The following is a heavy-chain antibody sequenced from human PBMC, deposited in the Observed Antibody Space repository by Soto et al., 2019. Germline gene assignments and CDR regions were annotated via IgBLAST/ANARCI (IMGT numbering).Heavy chain of an antibody. V-gene: IGHV1-18*01. Sequence: ASVKVSCKASGYTFTSYGISWVRQSPGQGLKWLGWISASNGNTDYAQKLQGRVTMTTDTSTCTAYMELRSLRSDDTAVYYCARDQKTDVVVPAATTAYYYYMDVWGKGTTITVSS. CDR3: ARDQKTDVVVPAATTAYYYYMDV. D-gene: IGHD2-2*01. CDR2: ISASNGNT. CDR1: GYTFTSYG. J-gene: IGHJ6*03.